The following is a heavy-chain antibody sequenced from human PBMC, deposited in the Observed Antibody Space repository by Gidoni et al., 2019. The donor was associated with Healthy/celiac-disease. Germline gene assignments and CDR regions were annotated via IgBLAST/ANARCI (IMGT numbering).Heavy chain of an antibody. Sequence: QVQLQESGPGLVKPSATLSLTCAVSGYSISSGYYWGWIRQPPGKGLEWIGSIYHSGSTYYNPSLKSRVTISVDTSKNQFYLKLSSVTAADTAVYYCARGRIMITFGGVIVIRAFDYWGQGTLVTVSS. CDR2: IYHSGST. J-gene: IGHJ4*02. D-gene: IGHD3-16*02. CDR1: GYSISSGYY. CDR3: ARGRIMITFGGVIVIRAFDY. V-gene: IGHV4-38-2*01.